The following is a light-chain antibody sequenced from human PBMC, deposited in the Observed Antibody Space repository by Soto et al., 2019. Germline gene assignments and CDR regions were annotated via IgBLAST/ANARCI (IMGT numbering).Light chain of an antibody. CDR1: SSNIGSNY. V-gene: IGLV1-47*01. J-gene: IGLJ1*01. CDR2: RNN. CDR3: AAWDDSLSGYV. Sequence: QSVLTQPPSASGTPGQRVTISCSGSSSNIGSNYVYWYQQLPGTAPKLLIYRNNQRPSGVPDRFPGSKSGTSASLAISGLRSEDEADYYCAAWDDSLSGYVFGTATKVTVL.